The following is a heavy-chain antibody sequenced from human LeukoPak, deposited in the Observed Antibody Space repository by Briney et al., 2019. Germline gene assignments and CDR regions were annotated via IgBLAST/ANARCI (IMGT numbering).Heavy chain of an antibody. J-gene: IGHJ4*02. D-gene: IGHD2-15*01. CDR1: GFTFSSYA. CDR2: ICSNDNNT. V-gene: IGHV3-23*01. CDR3: AKGTSSSCYSAPNY. Sequence: RGSLRLSCAASGFTFSSYAMNWVRQAPGKGLEWVSAICSNDNNTYYANSVKGRFTISRDNSKNTLPLQLNSLRAEDTAVYYCAKGTSSSCYSAPNYWGQGTLVTVSS.